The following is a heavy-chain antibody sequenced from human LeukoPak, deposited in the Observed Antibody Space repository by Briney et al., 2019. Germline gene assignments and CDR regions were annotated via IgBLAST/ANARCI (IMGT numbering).Heavy chain of an antibody. V-gene: IGHV3-53*01. CDR2: IYSGGNT. CDR3: ARDLYYYDSSGYYRTSALND. J-gene: IGHJ4*02. D-gene: IGHD3-22*01. Sequence: GGSLRLSCAASGFTVSSNYMSWVRQAPGKGLEWVSVIYSGGNTYYADSVKGRFTISRDNSKNTLYLQMNSLRAEDTAVYYCARDLYYYDSSGYYRTSALNDWGQGTLVTVSS. CDR1: GFTVSSNY.